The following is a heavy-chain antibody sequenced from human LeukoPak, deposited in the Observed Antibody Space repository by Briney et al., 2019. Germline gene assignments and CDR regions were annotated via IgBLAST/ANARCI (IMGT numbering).Heavy chain of an antibody. J-gene: IGHJ3*02. CDR3: AKANVKYCSGGSCFDAFDI. CDR2: ISSSGSTI. CDR1: GFTFSAYE. V-gene: IGHV3-48*03. Sequence: PGGSLRLSCAASGFTFSAYEMNCVRQAPGKGLEWVSYISSSGSTIYYADSVKGRFTITRDNSKNTLYLQMNSLRAEDTAVYYCAKANVKYCSGGSCFDAFDIWGQGTMVTVSS. D-gene: IGHD2-15*01.